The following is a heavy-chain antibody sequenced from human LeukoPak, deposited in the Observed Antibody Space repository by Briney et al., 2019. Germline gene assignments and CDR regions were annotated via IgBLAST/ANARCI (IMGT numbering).Heavy chain of an antibody. CDR3: ARGITMVRGVDSNFDY. CDR1: GFTFDDYG. D-gene: IGHD3-10*01. Sequence: PGGSLRLSCAASGFTFDDYGMSWVRQGPGKGLEWVSGINWNGGSTGYADSVKGRFTFSRDNSKNTLYLQMNSLRAEDTAVYYCARGITMVRGVDSNFDYWGQGTLVTVSS. CDR2: INWNGGST. J-gene: IGHJ4*02. V-gene: IGHV3-20*04.